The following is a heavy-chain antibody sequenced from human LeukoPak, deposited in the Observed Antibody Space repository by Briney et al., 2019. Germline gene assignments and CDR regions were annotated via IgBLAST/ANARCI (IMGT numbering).Heavy chain of an antibody. CDR3: ARDTYRFFDL. CDR2: IKEDGSDK. CDR1: GFTFSTYW. V-gene: IGHV3-7*01. Sequence: GSLRLSCAASGFTFSTYWMGWVRQAPGKGLEWVANIKEDGSDKYSVDSVKGRFTISRDNAKNSLYLQMNGLRAEDTAVYYCARDTYRFFDLWGRGTLVTVSS. J-gene: IGHJ2*01.